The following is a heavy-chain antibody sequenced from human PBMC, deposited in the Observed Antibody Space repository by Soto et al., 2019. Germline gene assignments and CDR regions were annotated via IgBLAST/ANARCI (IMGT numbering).Heavy chain of an antibody. J-gene: IGHJ3*02. CDR1: GCTFSSYA. CDR3: AKQRFLEWFPDAFDI. V-gene: IGHV3-23*01. D-gene: IGHD3-3*01. Sequence: GGSLRLSCAASGCTFSSYAMSWVRQAPGKGLEWVSVISGSGGSTYYADSVKGRFTISRDNSKNTLYLQMNSLRAEDTAVYYCAKQRFLEWFPDAFDIWGQGTMVTVSS. CDR2: ISGSGGST.